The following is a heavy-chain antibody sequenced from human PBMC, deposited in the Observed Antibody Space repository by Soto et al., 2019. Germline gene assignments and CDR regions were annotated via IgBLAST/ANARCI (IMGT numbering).Heavy chain of an antibody. CDR3: AKKDNYDILTGYGDAFDI. CDR1: GFTFSSYG. V-gene: IGHV3-30*18. Sequence: GGSLRLSCAASGFTFSSYGMHWVRQAPGKGLEWVAVISYDGSNKYYADSVKGRFTISRDNSKNTLYLQMNSLRAEDTAVYYCAKKDNYDILTGYGDAFDIWGQGTMVTVSS. J-gene: IGHJ3*02. CDR2: ISYDGSNK. D-gene: IGHD3-9*01.